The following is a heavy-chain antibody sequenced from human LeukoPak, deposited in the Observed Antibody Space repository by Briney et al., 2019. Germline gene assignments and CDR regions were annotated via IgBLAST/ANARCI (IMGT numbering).Heavy chain of an antibody. CDR3: ARGAGGCSSTSCYRSGTKYYYYYMDV. D-gene: IGHD2-2*02. V-gene: IGHV4-34*01. Sequence: PSETLSLTCAVYGGSFSGYYWSWIRQPPGKGLEWIGEINHSGSTNYNPSLKSRVTISVDTSKNQFSLKLSSVTAADTAVYYCARGAGGCSSTSCYRSGTKYYYYYMDVWGKGTTVTVSS. J-gene: IGHJ6*03. CDR2: INHSGST. CDR1: GGSFSGYY.